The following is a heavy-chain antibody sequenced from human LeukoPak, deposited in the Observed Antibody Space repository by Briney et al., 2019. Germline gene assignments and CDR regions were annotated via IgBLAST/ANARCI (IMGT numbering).Heavy chain of an antibody. CDR1: GFPFSNYW. CDR3: AKDRCNTTSCYLLDY. J-gene: IGHJ4*02. D-gene: IGHD2-2*01. V-gene: IGHV3-74*01. Sequence: QPGGSLRLSCTASGFPFSNYWMHWVRQGPGKGLEWVSRVYTDGSSTTYADSVKGRFTISRDSSKNTVYLQMNSLRAEDTAVCYCAKDRCNTTSCYLLDYWGQGALVTVSS. CDR2: VYTDGSST.